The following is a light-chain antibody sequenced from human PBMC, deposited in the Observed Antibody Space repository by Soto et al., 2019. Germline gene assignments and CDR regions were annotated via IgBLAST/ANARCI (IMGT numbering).Light chain of an antibody. V-gene: IGKV1-39*01. J-gene: IGKJ2*01. CDR2: AAC. Sequence: DIQMTQSPSSLSASVGDRVTITCRASQGVSAYLLWDQQRQGRALKLLIYAACNLLSGVQSRFSCSGSGPNFTLSISSLQPEDFSTCYCQQSYRTPHTFGQGKKLETK. CDR1: QGVSAY. CDR3: QQSYRTPHT.